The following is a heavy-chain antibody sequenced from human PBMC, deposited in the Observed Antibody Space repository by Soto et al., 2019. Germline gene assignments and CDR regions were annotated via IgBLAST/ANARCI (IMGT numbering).Heavy chain of an antibody. J-gene: IGHJ3*02. V-gene: IGHV2-5*02. Sequence: QITLKESGPPLVKPTQTLTLTCTFSGFSLSTSGVGVGWIRQPPGKALEWLALIYWDDDKRYSPSLKSRLTITKDTSKNQVVLTMTNMDPVDTATYYCAHRRVDLVATIGSDAFDIWGQGTMVTVSS. CDR3: AHRRVDLVATIGSDAFDI. CDR2: IYWDDDK. CDR1: GFSLSTSGVG. D-gene: IGHD5-12*01.